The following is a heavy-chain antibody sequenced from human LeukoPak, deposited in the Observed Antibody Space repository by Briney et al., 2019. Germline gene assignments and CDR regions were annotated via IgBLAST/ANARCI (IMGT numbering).Heavy chain of an antibody. CDR3: ARPGYSSGWYRVPVDV. Sequence: PSETLSLTCTVSGGSISSNSYYWGWIRQSPGKGLEWIGTIYYSGSTYYSPSLKSRVTISVDTSKNQFSLKLSSVTAADTAVYYCARPGYSSGWYRVPVDVWGKGTTVTISS. J-gene: IGHJ6*04. V-gene: IGHV4-39*01. CDR2: IYYSGST. D-gene: IGHD6-19*01. CDR1: GGSISSNSYY.